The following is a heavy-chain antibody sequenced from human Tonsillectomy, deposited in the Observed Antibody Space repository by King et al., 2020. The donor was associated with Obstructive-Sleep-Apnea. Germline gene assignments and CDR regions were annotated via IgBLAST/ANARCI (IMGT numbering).Heavy chain of an antibody. J-gene: IGHJ4*02. CDR1: GGSISSYY. D-gene: IGHD3-22*01. V-gene: IGHV4-59*01. Sequence: VQLQESGPGLVKPSETLSLTCTVSGGSISSYYWSWIRQPPGKGLEWIGYIYYSGSTNYNPSLKSRVTISVDTSKNQFSLKLSSVTAADTAVYYWARGKGGYYYDSSGYPDYWGQGTLVTVSS. CDR3: ARGKGGYYYDSSGYPDY. CDR2: IYYSGST.